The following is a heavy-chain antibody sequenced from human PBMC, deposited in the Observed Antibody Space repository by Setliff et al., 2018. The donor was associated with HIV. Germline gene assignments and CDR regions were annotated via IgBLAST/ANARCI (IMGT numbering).Heavy chain of an antibody. V-gene: IGHV3-11*05. CDR2: ISGGSTSHM. J-gene: IGHJ4*02. D-gene: IGHD7-27*01. CDR3: AKVPGLTRLGIRGYYFDY. CDR1: GFTFSDHY. Sequence: PGGSLRLSCAASGFTFSDHYMSWIRQAQGKGLEWVSYISGGSTSHMNYADSVKGRFTISRDNSKNILSLQMNSLRAEDTAVYYCAKVPGLTRLGIRGYYFDYWGQGSLVTVSS.